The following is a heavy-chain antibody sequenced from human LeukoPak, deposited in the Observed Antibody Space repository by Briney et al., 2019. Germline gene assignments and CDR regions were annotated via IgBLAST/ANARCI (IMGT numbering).Heavy chain of an antibody. V-gene: IGHV4-59*08. CDR1: GDSISGYY. J-gene: IGHJ4*02. D-gene: IGHD3-9*01. CDR2: IYYSGST. Sequence: SETLSLTCTVSGDSISGYYWSWIRQPPGKGLEWIGYIYYSGSTYYNPSLKSRVTISVDTSKNQFSLKLSSVTAADTAVYYCARHDILTGYYSYYFDYWGQGTLVTVSS. CDR3: ARHDILTGYYSYYFDY.